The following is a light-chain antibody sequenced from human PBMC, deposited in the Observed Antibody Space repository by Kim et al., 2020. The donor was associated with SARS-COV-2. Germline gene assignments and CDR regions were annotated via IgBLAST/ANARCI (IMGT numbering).Light chain of an antibody. CDR3: QQSQTAPLRT. V-gene: IGKV1-39*01. CDR1: QSINAY. Sequence: DIQMTQSPSSLAASVGDRVTITCRASQSINAYLNWYQQKPGKAPKLLIYAASTLQSGVPSRFSGSGSGTDFTLTITSLQPEDFATYYCQQSQTAPLRTFGGGTKVDIK. CDR2: AAS. J-gene: IGKJ4*01.